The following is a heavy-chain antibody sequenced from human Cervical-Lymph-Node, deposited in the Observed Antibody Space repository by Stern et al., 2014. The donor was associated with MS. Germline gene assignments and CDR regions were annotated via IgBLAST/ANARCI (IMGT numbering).Heavy chain of an antibody. V-gene: IGHV1-24*01. J-gene: IGHJ3*02. CDR1: GYTLSEIY. D-gene: IGHD1-26*01. Sequence: VQLVESGAEVKKPGTSVKVSCRASGYTLSEIYIQWVRQAPGQELEGMGGFEPADGETIYAQKFQGRITMTEDTSTNTAYMELSSLNSEDTAVYYCSTDSKWELLTNAAPNIWGQGTLVTVSP. CDR2: FEPADGET. CDR3: STDSKWELLTNAAPNI.